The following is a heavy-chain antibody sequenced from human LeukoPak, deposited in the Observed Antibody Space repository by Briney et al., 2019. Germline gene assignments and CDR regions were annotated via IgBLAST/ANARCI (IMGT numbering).Heavy chain of an antibody. Sequence: PSETLSLTCAVYGGSFSGYYWSWIRQPPGKGLEWIGYIYYSGSTNYNPSLKSRVTISVDTSKNQFSLKLSSVTAADTAVYYCARGGDSSGYYPYYFDYWGQGTLVTVSS. CDR1: GGSFSGYY. CDR2: IYYSGST. CDR3: ARGGDSSGYYPYYFDY. V-gene: IGHV4-59*01. D-gene: IGHD3-22*01. J-gene: IGHJ4*02.